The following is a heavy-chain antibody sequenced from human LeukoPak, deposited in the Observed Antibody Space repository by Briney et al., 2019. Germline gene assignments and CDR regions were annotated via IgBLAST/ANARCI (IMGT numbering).Heavy chain of an antibody. J-gene: IGHJ3*02. D-gene: IGHD6-19*01. Sequence: GGSLRLSCAASGFTFSSYWMHWVRQAPGKGLVWVSRINSDGSSTSYADSVKGRFTISRGNAKNTLYLQMNSLRAEDTAVYYCARDPYSSGLDAFDIWGQGTMVTVSS. CDR3: ARDPYSSGLDAFDI. CDR2: INSDGSST. CDR1: GFTFSSYW. V-gene: IGHV3-74*01.